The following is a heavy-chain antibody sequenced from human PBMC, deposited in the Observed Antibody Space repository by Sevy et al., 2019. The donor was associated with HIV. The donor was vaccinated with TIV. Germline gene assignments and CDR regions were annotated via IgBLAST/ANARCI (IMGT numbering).Heavy chain of an antibody. V-gene: IGHV4-4*02. CDR3: ARDLGRITIFDVENWGSYRPNWFDP. J-gene: IGHJ5*02. Sequence: SETLSLTCAVSGGSISSSNWWSWVRQPPGKGLEWIGEIYHSGSTNYNPSLKRRVTISEDKSKNQLSLKLSSVTAADTAVYYCARDLGRITIFDVENWGSYRPNWFDPWGQGTLVTVSS. CDR1: GGSISSSNW. D-gene: IGHD3-16*02. CDR2: IYHSGST.